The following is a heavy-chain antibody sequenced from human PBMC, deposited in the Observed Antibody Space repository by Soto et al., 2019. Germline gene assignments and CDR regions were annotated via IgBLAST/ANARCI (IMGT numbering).Heavy chain of an antibody. J-gene: IGHJ2*01. Sequence: QVQLVQSGAEVKKPGSSVKVSCKASGGTFSSYAISWVRQAPGQGLEWMGGIIPIFGTTNYAQKFQGRVRSTAEQSTSTAYRELSSLRSEDTAVYYCARVVTVVKSFHYWYFDLWGRGTLVTVSS. V-gene: IGHV1-69*12. D-gene: IGHD2-15*01. CDR2: IIPIFGTT. CDR1: GGTFSSYA. CDR3: ARVVTVVKSFHYWYFDL.